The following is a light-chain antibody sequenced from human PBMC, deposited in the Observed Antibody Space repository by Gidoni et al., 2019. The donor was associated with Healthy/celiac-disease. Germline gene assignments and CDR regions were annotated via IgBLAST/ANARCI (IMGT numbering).Light chain of an antibody. CDR1: QSISSS. J-gene: IGKJ4*01. V-gene: IGKV1-39*01. CDR2: AAS. CDR3: QKSYSTLT. Sequence: DIQMTQSPSSLSASVGDRVTITCRASQSISSSLNWYQQKPGKAPKLLIYAASSLQSGVPSRFSGSGSGTDFTLTISSLQPEDFATYYCQKSYSTLTFGGGTKVEIK.